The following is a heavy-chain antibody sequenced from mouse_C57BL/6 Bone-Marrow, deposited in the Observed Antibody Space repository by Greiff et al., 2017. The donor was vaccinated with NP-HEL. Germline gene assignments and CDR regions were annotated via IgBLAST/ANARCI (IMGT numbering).Heavy chain of an antibody. CDR2: IDPSDSYT. CDR3: ARREYGSSYVGYFDV. J-gene: IGHJ1*03. D-gene: IGHD1-1*01. V-gene: IGHV1-50*01. CDR1: GYTFTSYW. Sequence: QVQLQQPGAELVKPGASVKLSCKASGYTFTSYWMQWVKQRPGQGLEWIGEIDPSDSYTNYNQKFKGKATLTVDTSSSTAYMQLSSLTSEDSAVYYCARREYGSSYVGYFDVWGTGTTVTVSS.